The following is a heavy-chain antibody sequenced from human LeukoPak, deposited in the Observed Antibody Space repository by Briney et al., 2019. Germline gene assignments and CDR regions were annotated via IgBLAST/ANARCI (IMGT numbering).Heavy chain of an antibody. CDR3: AGEDNSSGYRPFDI. J-gene: IGHJ3*02. Sequence: GASVTVSCKASGYTFTGYYIHWVRQAPGQGLDWMGRINPNNGGTNYAQKFQGRVTMTRDMSMSTAYMELSRLRSDDTAVYYCAGEDNSSGYRPFDIWGQGTMVTVPP. D-gene: IGHD3-22*01. CDR1: GYTFTGYY. CDR2: INPNNGGT. V-gene: IGHV1-2*06.